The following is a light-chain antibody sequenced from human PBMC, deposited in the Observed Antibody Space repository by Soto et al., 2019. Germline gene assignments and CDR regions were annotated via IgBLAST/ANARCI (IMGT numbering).Light chain of an antibody. CDR2: RAS. J-gene: IGKJ2*01. CDR3: QHYNFWPHT. Sequence: EILLTQSPATLAVSPGEGATLSCRASQSVRDNLAWYQQKPGQAPRLLIYRASIRATGVPARFSGSGSGTEFTLTISSXQSEDVSVYFCQHYNFWPHTFGQGTKVDIK. CDR1: QSVRDN. V-gene: IGKV3-15*01.